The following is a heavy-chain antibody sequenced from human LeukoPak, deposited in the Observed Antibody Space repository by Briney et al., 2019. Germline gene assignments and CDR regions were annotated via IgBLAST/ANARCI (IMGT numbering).Heavy chain of an antibody. CDR2: ISYDGSNK. V-gene: IGHV3-30*04. D-gene: IGHD4-17*01. J-gene: IGHJ3*02. Sequence: GGSLRLSCVASGFTFTGHSMHWVRQAPGKGLEWVAVISYDGSNKYYADSVKGRFTISRDNSKNTLYLQMNSLRAEDTAVYYCARDTDYGDNPDIWGQGTMVTVSS. CDR1: GFTFTGHS. CDR3: ARDTDYGDNPDI.